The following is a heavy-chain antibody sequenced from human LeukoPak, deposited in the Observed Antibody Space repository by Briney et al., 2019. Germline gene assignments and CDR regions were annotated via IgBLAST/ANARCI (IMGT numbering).Heavy chain of an antibody. V-gene: IGHV4-59*01. J-gene: IGHJ6*03. CDR2: VHYSRST. CDR3: ARTYYGSGSLYYYYYYIDV. D-gene: IGHD3-10*01. Sequence: SETLSLTCTVSGGSIRSYYWSWIRQPPGKGLEWIGYVHYSRSTNYNPSLKSRVTISVDTSKNQFSLRLSSVTAADAAVYYCARTYYGSGSLYYYYYYIDVWGKGTTVTVSS. CDR1: GGSIRSYY.